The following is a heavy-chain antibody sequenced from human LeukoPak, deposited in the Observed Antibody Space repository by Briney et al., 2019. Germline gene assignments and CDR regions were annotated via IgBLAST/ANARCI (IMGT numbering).Heavy chain of an antibody. J-gene: IGHJ4*02. CDR3: ARQGDYSGYQAFDY. D-gene: IGHD5-12*01. V-gene: IGHV4-38-2*02. Sequence: SETLSLTCTVSGYSINSNYYWGWIRQPPGKGLEWIGNIYHSGSTYYNPSLKSRVTISVDTSKNQFSLKLSSVTAADTAVYYCARQGDYSGYQAFDYWGQGTLVTVSS. CDR1: GYSINSNYY. CDR2: IYHSGST.